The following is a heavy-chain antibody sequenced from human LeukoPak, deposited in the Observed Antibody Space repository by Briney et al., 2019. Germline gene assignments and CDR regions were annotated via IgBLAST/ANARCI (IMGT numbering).Heavy chain of an antibody. D-gene: IGHD1-26*01. Sequence: GGSLRLSCAASGFTFSSYAMSWVRQAPGKGLEWVSAISGSGGSTYYADFVKGRFTISRDNSKNTLYLQMNSLRAEDTAVYYCAKDLMGIVGASDAFDIWGQGTMVTVSS. J-gene: IGHJ3*02. CDR2: ISGSGGST. V-gene: IGHV3-23*01. CDR1: GFTFSSYA. CDR3: AKDLMGIVGASDAFDI.